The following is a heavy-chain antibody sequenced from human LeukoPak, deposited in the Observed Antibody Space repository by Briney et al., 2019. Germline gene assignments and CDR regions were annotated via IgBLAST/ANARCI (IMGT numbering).Heavy chain of an antibody. J-gene: IGHJ4*02. V-gene: IGHV1-2*04. Sequence: ASVKVSCKASGYTFTGYYMHWVRQAPGQGLEWMGWINPNSGGTNYAQKFQGWVTMTRDTSISTAYMELSRLRSDDTAVYYCAKDQGGWGGGDCCPLDYWGQGTLVTVSS. CDR1: GYTFTGYY. D-gene: IGHD2-21*01. CDR2: INPNSGGT. CDR3: AKDQGGWGGGDCCPLDY.